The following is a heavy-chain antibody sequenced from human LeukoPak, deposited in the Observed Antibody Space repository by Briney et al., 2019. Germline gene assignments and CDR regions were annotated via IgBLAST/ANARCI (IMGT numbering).Heavy chain of an antibody. Sequence: ASVKVSCKASGYTFTSYGISWVRQAPGQGLEWMGWISAYNGNTNYAQKLQGRVTMTTDTSTSTAYMELRSLRSDDTALYYCARDGYCSSTSCNDAFDIWGQGTMVTVSS. CDR1: GYTFTSYG. V-gene: IGHV1-18*01. CDR3: ARDGYCSSTSCNDAFDI. CDR2: ISAYNGNT. J-gene: IGHJ3*02. D-gene: IGHD2-2*01.